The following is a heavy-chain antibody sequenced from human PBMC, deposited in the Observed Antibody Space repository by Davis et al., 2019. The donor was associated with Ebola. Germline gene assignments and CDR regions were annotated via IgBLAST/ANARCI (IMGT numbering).Heavy chain of an antibody. CDR3: ARSTYGYGYYMDF. CDR1: GGSISSNNYY. J-gene: IGHJ6*03. CDR2: IFHSGST. Sequence: SQTLSLTCAVSGGSISSNNYYWGWIRQPPGKGLEWIGSIFHSGSTYYNSSLKSRVTISVDTSKNQFSLKLSSVTAADTAVYYCARSTYGYGYYMDFWGKGTTVTVSS. V-gene: IGHV4-39*07. D-gene: IGHD5-18*01.